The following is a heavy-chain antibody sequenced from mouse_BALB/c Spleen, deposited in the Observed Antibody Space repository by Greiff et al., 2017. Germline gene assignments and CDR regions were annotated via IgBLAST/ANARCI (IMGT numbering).Heavy chain of an antibody. D-gene: IGHD1-1*01. J-gene: IGHJ1*01. CDR2: ISSGGSYT. CDR3: ARHYGSSYWYFDV. Sequence: EVMLVESGGGLVKPGGSLKLSCAASGFTFSSYTMSWVRQTPEKRLEWVATISSGGSYTYYPDSVKGRFTISRDNARNILYLQMSSLRSEDTAMYYCARHYGSSYWYFDVWGAGTTVTVSS. CDR1: GFTFSSYT. V-gene: IGHV5-9-1*01.